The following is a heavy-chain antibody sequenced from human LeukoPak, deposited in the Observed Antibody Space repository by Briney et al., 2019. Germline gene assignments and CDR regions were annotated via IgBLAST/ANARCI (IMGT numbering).Heavy chain of an antibody. Sequence: GGSLRLSCAASGFTFSSYEMNWVRQAPGKGLEWVSYISSSGSTIYYADSVKGRFTISRDNAKNSLYLQMNSLRAEDTAVYYCARDCSSTSCPAGRYFDWGAFDIWGQGTMVTVSS. CDR3: ARDCSSTSCPAGRYFDWGAFDI. J-gene: IGHJ3*02. CDR1: GFTFSSYE. D-gene: IGHD2-2*01. CDR2: ISSSGSTI. V-gene: IGHV3-48*03.